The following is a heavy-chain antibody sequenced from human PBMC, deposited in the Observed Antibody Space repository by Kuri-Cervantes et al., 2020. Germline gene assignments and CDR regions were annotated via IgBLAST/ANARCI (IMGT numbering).Heavy chain of an antibody. J-gene: IGHJ3*02. CDR2: VDPEDGET. D-gene: IGHD4-11*01. CDR1: GYTLTELS. V-gene: IGHV1-24*01. CDR3: ATAVIGLSPGHDAFDI. Sequence: ASVKMTCKVSGYTLTELSMHWVRQPPGKGLEWMGGVDPEDGETIYAQKFQGRVNMTEDTSTETANMGLSSLRSEDTAVYYCATAVIGLSPGHDAFDIWGQGTMVTVSS.